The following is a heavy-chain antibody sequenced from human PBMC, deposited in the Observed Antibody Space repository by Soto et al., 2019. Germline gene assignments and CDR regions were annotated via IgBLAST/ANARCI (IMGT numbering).Heavy chain of an antibody. CDR3: AYSAYQAGLDY. V-gene: IGHV4-39*01. CDR2: IYYSGST. D-gene: IGHD2-21*01. Sequence: ASETLSLTCTVSGGSISSSSYYWGWIRQPPGKGLEWIGSIYYSGSTYYNPSLKSRVTISVDTSKNQFSLKLSSVTAADTAVYYCAYSAYQAGLDYWGQGTLVTVSS. CDR1: GGSISSSSYY. J-gene: IGHJ4*02.